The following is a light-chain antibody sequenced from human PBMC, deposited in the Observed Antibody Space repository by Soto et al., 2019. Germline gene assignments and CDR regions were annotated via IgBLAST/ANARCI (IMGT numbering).Light chain of an antibody. CDR1: KLGDKY. CDR3: QAWDGSVV. CDR2: QDS. V-gene: IGLV3-1*01. Sequence: SYDLTQPPSVSVSPGQTASITCSGDKLGDKYACWYQQKPGQSPVLVIYQDSKRPSGIPERFSGSNSGNTATLTISGTQAMDEADYYCQAWDGSVVFGGGTKVTVL. J-gene: IGLJ2*01.